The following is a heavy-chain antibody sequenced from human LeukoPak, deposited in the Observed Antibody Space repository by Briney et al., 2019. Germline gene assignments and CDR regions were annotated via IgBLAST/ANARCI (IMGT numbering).Heavy chain of an antibody. V-gene: IGHV1-2*02. CDR3: AREGSKARVRGPFVF. Sequence: GASVKVSCKASGYTFTAYYMHWVRQAPGQGLEWMGWINPNSGGTNYAQKFQGRVTMTRDTSISTAYMELSRLRSDDTAVFYCAREGSKARVRGPFVFWGKGTLVPVSS. CDR2: INPNSGGT. CDR1: GYTFTAYY. J-gene: IGHJ4*02. D-gene: IGHD5-18*01.